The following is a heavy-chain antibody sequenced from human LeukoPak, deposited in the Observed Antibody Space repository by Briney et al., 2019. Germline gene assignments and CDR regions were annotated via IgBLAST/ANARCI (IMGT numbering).Heavy chain of an antibody. Sequence: GGSLRLSCAASGFTFSSYSMNWVRQAPGKGLEWVSSISSSSSYIYYADSVKGRFTISRDNAKNSLYLQMNSLRAEDTAVYYCARDDDYIWGSYRDTVDAFDIWGQGTMDTVSS. CDR3: ARDDDYIWGSYRDTVDAFDI. J-gene: IGHJ3*02. V-gene: IGHV3-21*01. CDR1: GFTFSSYS. CDR2: ISSSSSYI. D-gene: IGHD3-16*02.